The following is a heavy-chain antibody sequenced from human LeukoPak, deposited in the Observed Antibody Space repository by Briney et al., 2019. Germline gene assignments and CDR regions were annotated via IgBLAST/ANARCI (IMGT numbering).Heavy chain of an antibody. CDR1: GFTFSSYE. D-gene: IGHD5-18*01. CDR3: ARGWIQVWSNWFDP. CDR2: ISSSGSTI. Sequence: GGSLRLSCAASGFTFSSYEMNWVRQAPGKGLEWVSYISSSGSTIYYADSVKGRFTISRDKAKNSVYLQMNSLRVEDTALYYCARGWIQVWSNWFDPWGQGTLVTVSS. J-gene: IGHJ5*02. V-gene: IGHV3-48*03.